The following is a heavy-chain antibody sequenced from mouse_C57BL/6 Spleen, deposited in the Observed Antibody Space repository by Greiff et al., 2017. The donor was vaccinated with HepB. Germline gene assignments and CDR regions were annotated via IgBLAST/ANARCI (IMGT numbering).Heavy chain of an antibody. J-gene: IGHJ3*01. Sequence: QVQLQQPGAELVKPGASVKLSCKASGYTFTSYWMHWVKQRPGQGLEWIGRIDPNSGGTKYNEKFKSKATLTVDKPSSTAYMQLSSLTSEDSAVYYCARASSGYVAWFAYWGQGTLVTVSA. D-gene: IGHD3-2*02. CDR1: GYTFTSYW. CDR3: ARASSGYVAWFAY. V-gene: IGHV1-72*01. CDR2: IDPNSGGT.